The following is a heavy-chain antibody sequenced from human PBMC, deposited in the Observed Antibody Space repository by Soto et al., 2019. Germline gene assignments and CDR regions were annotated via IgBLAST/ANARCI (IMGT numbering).Heavy chain of an antibody. CDR2: IGSNGGRT. Sequence: GGSLRFSGSAFGFTFSSLAMHWVRQAPGKGLDYVSAIGSNGGRTYYADSVKGRFTISRDNSKNTLYLQMSSLRAEDTAVYYCVKFPTGDYVWDTLDYWGQGTLVTVSS. CDR1: GFTFSSLA. J-gene: IGHJ4*02. V-gene: IGHV3-64D*08. D-gene: IGHD4-17*01. CDR3: VKFPTGDYVWDTLDY.